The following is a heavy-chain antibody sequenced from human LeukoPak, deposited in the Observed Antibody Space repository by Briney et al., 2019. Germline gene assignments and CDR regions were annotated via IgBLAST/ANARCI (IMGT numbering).Heavy chain of an antibody. CDR3: ARTLWFGTNWFDP. CDR1: EFTVSSNY. D-gene: IGHD3-10*01. CDR2: IYSGGST. Sequence: PGGSLRLSCAASEFTVSSNYMSWVRQAPGKGLEWVSVIYSGGSTYYADSVKGRFTISRDNSKNTLYLQMNSLRAEDTAVYHCARTLWFGTNWFDPWGQGTLVTVSS. V-gene: IGHV3-53*01. J-gene: IGHJ5*02.